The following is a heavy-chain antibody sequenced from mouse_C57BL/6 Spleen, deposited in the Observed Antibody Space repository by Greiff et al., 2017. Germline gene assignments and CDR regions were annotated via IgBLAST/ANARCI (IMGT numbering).Heavy chain of an antibody. V-gene: IGHV1-52*01. CDR3: ARREDTGYAMDY. CDR1: GYTFTSYW. J-gene: IGHJ4*01. D-gene: IGHD3-3*01. Sequence: QVQLQQPGAELVRPGSSVKLSCKASGYTFTSYWMHWVKQRPLQGLEWIGNIDPSDSETHYNQKFKDKATLTVDKSSSTVYMQLSSLTSEDSAVYYCARREDTGYAMDYWGQGTSVTVSS. CDR2: IDPSDSET.